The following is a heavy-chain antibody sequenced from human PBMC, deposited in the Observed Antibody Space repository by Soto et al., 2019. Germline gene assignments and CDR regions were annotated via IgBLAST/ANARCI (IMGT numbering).Heavy chain of an antibody. J-gene: IGHJ4*02. D-gene: IGHD4-17*01. Sequence: SRPTLVNPTQTLTLTCTFSGFSLSTSGVGVGWILHPPGKALEWLALIYWNDDKRYSPSLKSRLTITKDTSKNQVVLTMTNMDPVDTATYYCAHITDYGGNLDYWGQGSLVTVTS. V-gene: IGHV2-5*01. CDR1: GFSLSTSGVG. CDR3: AHITDYGGNLDY. CDR2: IYWNDDK.